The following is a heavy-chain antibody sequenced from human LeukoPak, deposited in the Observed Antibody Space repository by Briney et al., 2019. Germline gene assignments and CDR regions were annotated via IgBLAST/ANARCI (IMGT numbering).Heavy chain of an antibody. Sequence: GGSLRLSCAASGFIFSSHAMHWVRQAPGKGLEWVAVISYDSDNKYYVDSVKGRFTISRDNSKSALYLQMGSLRPEDTAMYYCVRDFSNYVAFFDSWGQGVLVTVSS. CDR2: ISYDSDNK. CDR3: VRDFSNYVAFFDS. CDR1: GFIFSSHA. J-gene: IGHJ4*02. D-gene: IGHD4-11*01. V-gene: IGHV3-30-3*01.